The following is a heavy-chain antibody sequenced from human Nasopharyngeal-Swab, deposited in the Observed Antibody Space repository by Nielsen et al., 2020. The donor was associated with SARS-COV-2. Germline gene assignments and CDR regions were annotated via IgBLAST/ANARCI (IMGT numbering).Heavy chain of an antibody. J-gene: IGHJ6*03. CDR3: AKDGRVDIVATGYYYYYMDV. Sequence: GESLKISCAASGFTFSNAWMSWVRQAPGKGLEWVGRIKSKTDGGTTDYAAPVKGRFTISRDDSKNTLYLQMNSLRAEDTAVYYCAKDGRVDIVATGYYYYYMDVWGKGTTVTVSS. D-gene: IGHD5-12*01. CDR2: IKSKTDGGTT. V-gene: IGHV3-15*01. CDR1: GFTFSNAW.